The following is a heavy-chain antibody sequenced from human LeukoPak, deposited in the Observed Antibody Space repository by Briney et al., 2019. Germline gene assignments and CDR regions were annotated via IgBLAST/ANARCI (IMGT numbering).Heavy chain of an antibody. CDR3: ARGLGLRWQYFDY. D-gene: IGHD4-23*01. J-gene: IGHJ4*02. CDR2: ISHSGST. CDR1: GGSFSGYY. V-gene: IGHV4-34*01. Sequence: SETLSLTCAVYGGSFSGYYWSWIRQPPGKGLEWIGEISHSGSTNYNPSLKSRVTISVDTSKNQFSLKLSSVTAADTAVYYCARGLGLRWQYFDYWGQGTLVTVSS.